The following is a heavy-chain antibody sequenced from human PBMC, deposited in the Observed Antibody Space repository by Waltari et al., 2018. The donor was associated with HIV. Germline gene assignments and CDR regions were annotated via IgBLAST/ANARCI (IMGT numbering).Heavy chain of an antibody. CDR2: SNHRGTS. CDR3: ARGPFYYDLGGAALVRSDYSYYYGLDA. CDR1: RATFTGSY. J-gene: IGHJ6*02. V-gene: IGHV4-34*01. Sequence: QVQLQERGAGQVKPTETLSLTCALHRATFTGSYWSWIRQPPGTGLEWIGESNHRGTSNYNPSLKSRVTMSIDTSKNQFSLKLTSVTAADTAVYYCARGPFYYDLGGAALVRSDYSYYYGLDAWGQGTTVTVS. D-gene: IGHD3-16*01.